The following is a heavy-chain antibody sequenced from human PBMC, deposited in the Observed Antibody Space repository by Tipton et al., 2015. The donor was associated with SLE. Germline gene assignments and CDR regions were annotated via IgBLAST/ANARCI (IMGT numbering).Heavy chain of an antibody. Sequence: TLSLTCSVYGDSLSGQYWSWIRQPPGKGLEWIGEVFRGGSTNYSPSLESRVTISVDTSKNQFSLKLTSVTAADTAVYYCARDPKYWGQGTLVIVSS. CDR1: GDSLSGQY. V-gene: IGHV4-34*12. J-gene: IGHJ4*02. CDR2: VFRGGST. CDR3: ARDPKY.